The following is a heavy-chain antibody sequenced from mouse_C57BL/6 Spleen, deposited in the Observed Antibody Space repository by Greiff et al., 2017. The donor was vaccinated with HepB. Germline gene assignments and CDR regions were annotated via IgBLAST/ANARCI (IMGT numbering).Heavy chain of an antibody. CDR2: IHPSDSDT. V-gene: IGHV1-74*01. CDR3: AIGDYYGSGYFDV. D-gene: IGHD1-1*01. CDR1: GYTFTSYW. Sequence: QVQLKQPGAELVKPGASVKVSCKASGYTFTSYWMHWVKQRPGQGLEWIGRIHPSDSDTNYNQKFKGKATLTVDKSSSTAYMQLSSLTSEDSAVYYCAIGDYYGSGYFDVWGTGTTVTVSS. J-gene: IGHJ1*03.